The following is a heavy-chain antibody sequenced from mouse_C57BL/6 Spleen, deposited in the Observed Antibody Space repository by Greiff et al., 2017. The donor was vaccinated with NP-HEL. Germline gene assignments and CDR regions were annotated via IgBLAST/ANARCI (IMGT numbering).Heavy chain of an antibody. CDR2: IYPRSGNT. CDR1: GYTFTSYG. V-gene: IGHV1-81*01. CDR3: ARGGFITTGDYAMDY. Sequence: QVQLQQSGAELARPGASVKLSCKASGYTFTSYGISWVKQRTGQGLEWIGEIYPRSGNTYYNEKFKGKATLTADKSSSTAYMELRSLTSEDSAVYFCARGGFITTGDYAMDYWGQGTSVTVSS. J-gene: IGHJ4*01. D-gene: IGHD1-1*01.